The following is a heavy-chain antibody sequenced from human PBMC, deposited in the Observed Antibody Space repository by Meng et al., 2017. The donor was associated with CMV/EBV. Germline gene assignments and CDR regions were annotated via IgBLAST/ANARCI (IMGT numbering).Heavy chain of an antibody. Sequence: GESLKISCGASGFTFSNAWMNWVRQAPGKGLEWLGLIKSKTDGGTTDYAAPVKGRFSISRDDSKNTLYLQMNSLKTEDTAVYYCATAPGYYASSPLDYWGQGTMVTVSS. V-gene: IGHV3-15*01. CDR3: ATAPGYYASSPLDY. D-gene: IGHD3-22*01. CDR1: GFTFSNAW. J-gene: IGHJ4*02. CDR2: IKSKTDGGTT.